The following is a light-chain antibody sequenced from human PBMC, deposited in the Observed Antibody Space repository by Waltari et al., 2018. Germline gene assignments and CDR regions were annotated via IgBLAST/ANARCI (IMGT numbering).Light chain of an antibody. CDR3: QQTNSFPYT. CDR1: QDISIW. CDR2: GAS. Sequence: DIQMTQSPSSVYASAGDRVTITCRASQDISIWLAWYQQKPGTAPKLLIYGASSLQSGVPSRFSGSGSGTHFTLTVSSLQPEDFATYYCQQTNSFPYTFGQGTKLEIK. J-gene: IGKJ2*01. V-gene: IGKV1-12*01.